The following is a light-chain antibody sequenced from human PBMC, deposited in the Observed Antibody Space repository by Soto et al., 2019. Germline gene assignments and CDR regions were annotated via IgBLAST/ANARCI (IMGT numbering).Light chain of an antibody. CDR2: GAS. V-gene: IGKV3-20*01. J-gene: IGKJ1*01. CDR1: QSVSSSY. Sequence: EMVLTQSPGTPSLSPGERATLSCRASQSVSSSYLAWYQQKPGQAPRLLIYGASSRATGISDRLSGSGSGTDFTLTISRLEPEDFAVYYCQQYGSSPPGGTFGQGTKVDIK. CDR3: QQYGSSPPGGT.